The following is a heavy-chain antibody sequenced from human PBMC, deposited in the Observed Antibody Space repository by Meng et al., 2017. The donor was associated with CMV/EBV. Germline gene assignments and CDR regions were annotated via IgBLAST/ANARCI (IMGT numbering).Heavy chain of an antibody. CDR2: ISGSGGST. J-gene: IGHJ5*02. CDR3: ARMRPLAVGWTRFDP. CDR1: GFTFSSYA. D-gene: IGHD3/OR15-3a*01. V-gene: IGHV3-23*01. Sequence: GGSLRLSCAASGFTFSSYAMSWVRQAPGKGLEWVSAISGSGGSTYYADSVKGRFTISRDNSKNTLYLQMNSLRAEDTAVYYCARMRPLAVGWTRFDPWGQGTLVTVSS.